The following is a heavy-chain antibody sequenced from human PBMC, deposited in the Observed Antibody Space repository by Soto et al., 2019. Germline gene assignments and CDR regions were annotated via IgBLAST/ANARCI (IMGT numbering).Heavy chain of an antibody. CDR3: AMTVGAAYYFDF. V-gene: IGHV4-4*07. D-gene: IGHD1-26*01. CDR2: IYTSGST. J-gene: IGHJ4*02. Sequence: QVQLQESGPGLVKPSETLSLTCTVSGDSMTKYYWSWIRQPAGKGLEWIGRIYTSGSTNYNPSLKSRVTMSLDTSNKHFSLSLKSVTAADTAVYYCAMTVGAAYYFDFWGQGALVTVSS. CDR1: GDSMTKYY.